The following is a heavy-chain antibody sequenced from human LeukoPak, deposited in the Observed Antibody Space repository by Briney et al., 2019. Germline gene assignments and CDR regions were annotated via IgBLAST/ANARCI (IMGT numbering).Heavy chain of an antibody. J-gene: IGHJ4*02. D-gene: IGHD6-13*01. CDR2: IYYSGTT. CDR3: ARRGIAAAGYDY. CDR1: GASTSSHF. V-gene: IGHV4-59*08. Sequence: PSETLSLTCTVSGASTSSHFWSWIRQPPGKGLEWIGYIYYSGTTNYNPSLKSRVTILVDTSKNQFSLNLSSVTAADTAVYYCARRGIAAAGYDYWGQGTLVTVSS.